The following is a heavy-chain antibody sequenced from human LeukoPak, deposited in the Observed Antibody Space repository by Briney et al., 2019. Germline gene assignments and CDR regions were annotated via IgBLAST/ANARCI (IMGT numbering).Heavy chain of an antibody. D-gene: IGHD3-16*02. CDR1: GFTFSSYS. CDR3: AREHYVWGSYLIDY. J-gene: IGHJ4*02. Sequence: SGGSLRLSCAASGFTFSSYSMNWVRQAPGKGLEWVSYISSSGSTIYYADSVKGRFTISRDNAKNSLYLQMNSLRAEDTAVYYCAREHYVWGSYLIDYWGQGTLVTVSS. CDR2: ISSSGSTI. V-gene: IGHV3-48*04.